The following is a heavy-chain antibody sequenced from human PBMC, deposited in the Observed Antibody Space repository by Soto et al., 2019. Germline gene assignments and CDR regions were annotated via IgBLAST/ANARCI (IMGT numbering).Heavy chain of an antibody. D-gene: IGHD6-13*01. Sequence: SQTLSLTCAISVYSVSSNSAAWNWIIQSPSRGLEWLGRTYYRSKWYNDYAVSVKSRITINPDTSKNQFSLQLNSVTPEDTAVYYCPHSSPHYYYYGMEMWGQGTMETVSS. CDR2: TYYRSKWYN. J-gene: IGHJ6*02. CDR3: PHSSPHYYYYGMEM. V-gene: IGHV6-1*01. CDR1: VYSVSSNSAA.